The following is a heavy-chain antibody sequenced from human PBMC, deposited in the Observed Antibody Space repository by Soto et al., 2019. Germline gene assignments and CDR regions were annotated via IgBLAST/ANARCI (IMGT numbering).Heavy chain of an antibody. CDR1: GFTLSSHT. CDR3: AKELHDDAMDV. CDR2: MSSSGHYI. J-gene: IGHJ6*02. Sequence: EVQLVESGGGPVKPGGSLRLSCAASGFTLSSHTVYWVRQAPGKGLEWVSSMSSSGHYIYYAESVKGRFTISRDNAKDSVFLQMNSLRAEDTAVYYCAKELHDDAMDVWGRGTTVTVSS. V-gene: IGHV3-21*02. D-gene: IGHD1-1*01.